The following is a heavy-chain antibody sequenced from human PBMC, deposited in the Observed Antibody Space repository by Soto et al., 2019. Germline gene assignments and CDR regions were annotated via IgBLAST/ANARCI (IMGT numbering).Heavy chain of an antibody. CDR3: MGATITNY. V-gene: IGHV3-23*01. J-gene: IGHJ4*02. D-gene: IGHD5-12*01. CDR1: GFSFRNYA. Sequence: EVQLLESGGGLVQPGGSLRLSCAASGFSFRNYAMNWVRQVPGKGPEWVSVISGSGGSTNYADSVKGRFTISRDDSKNTLYLQMNSLKTEDTAVYYCMGATITNYWGQGTLVTVSS. CDR2: ISGSGGST.